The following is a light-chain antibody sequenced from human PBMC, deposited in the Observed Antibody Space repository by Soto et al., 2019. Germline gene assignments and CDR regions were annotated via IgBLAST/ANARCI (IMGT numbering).Light chain of an antibody. V-gene: IGKV2D-29*01. CDR3: MQSIQLPWT. CDR1: QSLLHRSGKTF. Sequence: DVVMTQTPLSLSVTPGQPASISCKSSQSLLHRSGKTFFYWYLQKPGQPPQVLIYEVFNRFSGVXDXXSGSGSGTDFTLKISRVEAEDVGVYYCMQSIQLPWTFGQGTKVEIK. J-gene: IGKJ1*01. CDR2: EVF.